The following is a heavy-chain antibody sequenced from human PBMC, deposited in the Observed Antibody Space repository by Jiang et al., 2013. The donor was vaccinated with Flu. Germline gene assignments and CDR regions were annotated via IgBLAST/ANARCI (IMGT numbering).Heavy chain of an antibody. V-gene: IGHV3-23*01. CDR3: AKTDGYDCYFES. J-gene: IGHJ4*02. D-gene: IGHD5-12*01. CDR2: GGGDI. Sequence: GGGDIFYADSVKGRFTISRDDSQNTLYLQMNSLRADDTAVYYCAKTDGYDCYFESWGQGTLVTVSS.